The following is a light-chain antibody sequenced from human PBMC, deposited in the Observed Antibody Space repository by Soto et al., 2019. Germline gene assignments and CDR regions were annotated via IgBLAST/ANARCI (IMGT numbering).Light chain of an antibody. V-gene: IGLV2-14*01. CDR2: DVN. CDR3: CSYTTSNTRQIV. J-gene: IGLJ1*01. Sequence: QSVLTQPASVSGSPGQSITISCTGTSSDVGGYNYVSWYQQHPGKAPKFMIYDVNNRPSGVSNRFSGSKSDNTASLTISGLQAEDEADYYCCSYTTSNTRQIVFGTGTKLTVL. CDR1: SSDVGGYNY.